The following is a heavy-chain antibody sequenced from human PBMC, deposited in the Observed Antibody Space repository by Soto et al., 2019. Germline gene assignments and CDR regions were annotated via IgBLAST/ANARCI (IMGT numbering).Heavy chain of an antibody. CDR3: AKATSVLAARPKNAFDI. Sequence: EVQLLESGGGLVQPGGSLRLSCAASGFTFSSYAMSWVRQAPGKGLEWVSAISGSGGSTYYADSVKGRFTISRDNSENTLYLQMNSLRAEDTAVYYCAKATSVLAARPKNAFDIWGQGTMVTVSS. CDR2: ISGSGGST. V-gene: IGHV3-23*01. J-gene: IGHJ3*02. D-gene: IGHD6-6*01. CDR1: GFTFSSYA.